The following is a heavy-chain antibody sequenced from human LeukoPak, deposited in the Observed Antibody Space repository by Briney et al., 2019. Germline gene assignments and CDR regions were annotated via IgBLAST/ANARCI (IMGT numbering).Heavy chain of an antibody. J-gene: IGHJ4*02. CDR2: IKQDGSEK. D-gene: IGHD1-26*01. Sequence: GGSLRLSCAASGFTFSSYWMSWVRQAPGKGLEWVANIKQDGSEKYYVDSVKGRFTIPRDNAKNSLFLQMNSLRVEDTAVYYCARAYSGTYRAGDYWGQGTLVTVSS. V-gene: IGHV3-7*01. CDR3: ARAYSGTYRAGDY. CDR1: GFTFSSYW.